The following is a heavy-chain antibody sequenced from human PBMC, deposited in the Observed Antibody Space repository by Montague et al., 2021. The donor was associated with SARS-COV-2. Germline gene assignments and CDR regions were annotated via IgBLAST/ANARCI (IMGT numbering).Heavy chain of an antibody. CDR1: GGPISRSSYY. V-gene: IGHV4-61*05. CDR2: ISHSGGT. D-gene: IGHD1-26*01. J-gene: IGHJ5*02. Sequence: SETLSLTCSVSGGPISRSSYYWGWIRQPPGKGLEWIGEISHSGGTNYNPSLKSRVTISVDKSKNQFSLNLNSVTAADTAVYYCARLSSDIGGYFWFDPWGQGTLVSVSS. CDR3: ARLSSDIGGYFWFDP.